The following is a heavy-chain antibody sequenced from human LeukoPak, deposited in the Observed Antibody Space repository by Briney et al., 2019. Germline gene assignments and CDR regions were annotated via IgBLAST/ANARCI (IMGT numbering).Heavy chain of an antibody. CDR2: IYHSGST. D-gene: IGHD4-17*01. Sequence: SETLSLTCAVSGYSISSGYYWGWIRQPPGKGLEWIGNIYHSGSTYYNPSLKSRVTISVDTSKNQFSLKLRSVTAADTAVYYCARVRLSTVMNLPFQPWGQGTLVTVSS. CDR3: ARVRLSTVMNLPFQP. CDR1: GYSISSGYY. V-gene: IGHV4-38-2*01. J-gene: IGHJ5*02.